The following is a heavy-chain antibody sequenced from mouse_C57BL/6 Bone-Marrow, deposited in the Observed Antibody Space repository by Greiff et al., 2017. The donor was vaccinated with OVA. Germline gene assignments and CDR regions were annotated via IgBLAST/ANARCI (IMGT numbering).Heavy chain of an antibody. D-gene: IGHD1-1*01. Sequence: EVMLVESGGGLVQPGGSLKLSCAASGFTFSDYYMYWVRQTPEKRLEWVAYISNGGGSTYYPDTVKGRFTISRDNAKNTLYLQMSRLKSEDTAMYYCARHGGYYGWYFDVWGTGTTVTVSS. CDR3: ARHGGYYGWYFDV. CDR1: GFTFSDYY. CDR2: ISNGGGST. J-gene: IGHJ1*03. V-gene: IGHV5-12*01.